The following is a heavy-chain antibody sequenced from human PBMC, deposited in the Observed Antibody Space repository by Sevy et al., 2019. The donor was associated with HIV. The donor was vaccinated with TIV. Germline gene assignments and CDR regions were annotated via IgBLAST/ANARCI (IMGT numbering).Heavy chain of an antibody. CDR1: GYRFSSYW. J-gene: IGHJ4*02. CDR3: ARRFYDSTGYPQYFFDY. D-gene: IGHD3-22*01. Sequence: GESLKISCRASGYRFSSYWIAWVHQVPGKGLEWMGIIYPDDSDIRYSPSLQGQVTISVDKSISTAYLQWSSLEASDTAMYFCARRFYDSTGYPQYFFDYWGQGTLVTVSS. V-gene: IGHV5-51*07. CDR2: IYPDDSDI.